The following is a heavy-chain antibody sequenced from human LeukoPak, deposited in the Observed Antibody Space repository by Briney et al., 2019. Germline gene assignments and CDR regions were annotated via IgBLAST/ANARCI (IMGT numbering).Heavy chain of an antibody. CDR2: IYPGDSDT. D-gene: IGHD3-3*01. J-gene: IGHJ6*03. V-gene: IGHV5-51*01. Sequence: GESLKISCKGSGYSFTSYWIGWVRQMPGKGLEWMGIIYPGDSDTRYSPSFQGQVTISADKSISTAYLQWSSLKASDTAMYYCARLNSPSPGDFWSGYPTFYYYYMDVWGKGTTVTVSS. CDR3: ARLNSPSPGDFWSGYPTFYYYYMDV. CDR1: GYSFTSYW.